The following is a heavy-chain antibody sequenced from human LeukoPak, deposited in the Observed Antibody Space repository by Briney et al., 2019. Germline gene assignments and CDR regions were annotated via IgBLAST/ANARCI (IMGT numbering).Heavy chain of an antibody. D-gene: IGHD3-16*02. CDR2: SNDIGST. J-gene: IGHJ4*02. CDR1: GGSISSYD. V-gene: IGHV4-59*01. Sequence: KPSETLSLTCTVSGGSISSYDWSWSRHPPAKGLEWVGYSNDIGSTNYNPSLNSRVTISVDTSKNQFSLKLSPVTAADTAVYYCARGSMITFGGVIVPFDYWGQVTLVTVSS. CDR3: ARGSMITFGGVIVPFDY.